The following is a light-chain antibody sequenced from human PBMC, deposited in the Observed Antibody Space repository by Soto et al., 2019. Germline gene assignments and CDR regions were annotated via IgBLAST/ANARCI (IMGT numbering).Light chain of an antibody. CDR3: QQRSNWHHIT. V-gene: IGKV3-11*01. CDR1: QSVSSY. J-gene: IGKJ3*01. Sequence: EIVLTQSPATLSLSPGERATLSCRASQSVSSYLAWYQQKPGQAPRLLIYDASNRATGIPARFSGSGSGTDFTLTISSLEPEDFSVYYCQQRSNWHHITFGPGTKVDIK. CDR2: DAS.